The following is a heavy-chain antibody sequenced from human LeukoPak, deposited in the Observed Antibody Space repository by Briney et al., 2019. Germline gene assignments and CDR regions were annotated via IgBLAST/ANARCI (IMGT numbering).Heavy chain of an antibody. J-gene: IGHJ2*01. D-gene: IGHD6-13*01. Sequence: KPSETLSLTCTVSGGSISSYYWSWIRQPPGKGLEWIGYIYYSGSTNCNPSHKSRVTVSVDTSKNQFSLKLSSVTAADTAVYYCARTYGSSGLGYFDLWGRGTLVTVSS. CDR2: IYYSGST. CDR3: ARTYGSSGLGYFDL. V-gene: IGHV4-59*01. CDR1: GGSISSYY.